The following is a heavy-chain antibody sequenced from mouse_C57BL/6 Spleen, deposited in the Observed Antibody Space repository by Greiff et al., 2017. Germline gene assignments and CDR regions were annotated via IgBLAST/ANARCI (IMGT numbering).Heavy chain of an antibody. D-gene: IGHD3-2*02. CDR2: IYPSDSET. Sequence: QVQLQQPGAELVRPGSSVKLSCKASGYTFTSYWMDWVQQRPGQGLEWIGNIYPSDSETHYNQKFKDKATLTVDKSSSTAYMQLSSLTSEDSAVYYCARRGQLRPAWFAYWGQGTLVTVSA. CDR1: GYTFTSYW. CDR3: ARRGQLRPAWFAY. V-gene: IGHV1-61*01. J-gene: IGHJ3*01.